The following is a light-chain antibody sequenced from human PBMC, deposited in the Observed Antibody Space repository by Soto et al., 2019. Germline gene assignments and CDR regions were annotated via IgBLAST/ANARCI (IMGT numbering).Light chain of an antibody. CDR1: QAISNN. CDR2: AAS. Sequence: DIQMTQSPSSLSASVGDRVTITCGASQAISNNLAWYQQKPGKVPILLIYAASTLQSGVPSRFSGSGSGTDYTLTINTLQPEDVATYYCQKYDSAPFTFGPGTKVDFK. CDR3: QKYDSAPFT. V-gene: IGKV1-27*01. J-gene: IGKJ3*01.